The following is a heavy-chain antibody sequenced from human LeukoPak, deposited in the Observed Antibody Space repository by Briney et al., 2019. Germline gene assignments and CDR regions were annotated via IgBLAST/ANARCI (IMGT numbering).Heavy chain of an antibody. CDR3: ARVGYCSSTSCPSNYYYYYYMDV. V-gene: IGHV3-30*04. CDR1: GFTFSSYA. Sequence: GGSLRLSCAASGFTFSSYAMHWVRQAPGKGLEWVAVISYDGSNKYYADSAKGRFTISRDNSKNTLYLQMNSLRAEDTAVYYCARVGYCSSTSCPSNYYYYYYMDVWGKGTTVTVSS. CDR2: ISYDGSNK. D-gene: IGHD2-2*03. J-gene: IGHJ6*03.